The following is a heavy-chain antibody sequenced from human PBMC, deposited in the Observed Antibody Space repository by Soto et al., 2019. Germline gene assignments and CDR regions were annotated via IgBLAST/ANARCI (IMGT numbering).Heavy chain of an antibody. J-gene: IGHJ6*02. CDR2: IYYSGST. D-gene: IGHD3-3*02. CDR3: ARVSIFGVVSGNSGMDV. Sequence: SETLSLTCAFSCGSIISGGYYWSWIRQHPGKGLEWIGYIYYSGSTYYNPSLKSRVTISVDTSKNQFSLKLSSVTAADTAVYYCARVSIFGVVSGNSGMDVWGQGTMVTVSS. CDR1: CGSIISGGYY. V-gene: IGHV4-31*11.